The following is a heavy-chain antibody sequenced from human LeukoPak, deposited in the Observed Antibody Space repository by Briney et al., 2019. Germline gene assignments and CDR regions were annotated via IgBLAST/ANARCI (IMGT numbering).Heavy chain of an antibody. J-gene: IGHJ4*02. CDR2: IFQGGGEI. D-gene: IGHD5-18*01. CDR1: GSTFSSFS. CDR3: ATYRQVLLPFES. V-gene: IGHV3-23*03. Sequence: GGSLRLSCAASGSTFSSFSMIWVRQPPGKGLEWVSSIFQGGGEIHYADSVRGRFTISRDNSRSTLFLQMNSLRVEDTAIYYCATYRQVLLPFESWGQGTLVTVSS.